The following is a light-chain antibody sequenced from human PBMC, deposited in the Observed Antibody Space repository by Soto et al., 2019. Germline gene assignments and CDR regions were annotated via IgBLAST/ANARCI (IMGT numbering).Light chain of an antibody. CDR2: DAS. V-gene: IGKV3-11*01. J-gene: IGKJ5*01. Sequence: EIVLTQSPGTLSLSPVERATLSCRASQSVRSYLAWYQQKPGQAPRLLIYDASNRATGIPARFSGSGSGTDFTLTISSLEPEDFAFYYCQQRSNWPLITFGQGTRLEIK. CDR1: QSVRSY. CDR3: QQRSNWPLIT.